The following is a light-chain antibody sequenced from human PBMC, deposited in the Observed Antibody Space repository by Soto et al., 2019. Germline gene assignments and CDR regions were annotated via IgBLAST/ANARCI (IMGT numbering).Light chain of an antibody. J-gene: IGKJ4*01. CDR3: HQYGGSPRVT. CDR1: QTVSSNY. Sequence: EIVLTQSPGTLSLSPGERATLSCRASQTVSSNYLAWYQQKPGQAPRLPIYGASSRATGIPDRFSGSGSGTDFTPTISRLEPEDFAAYYCHQYGGSPRVTFGGGTKVEIK. V-gene: IGKV3-20*01. CDR2: GAS.